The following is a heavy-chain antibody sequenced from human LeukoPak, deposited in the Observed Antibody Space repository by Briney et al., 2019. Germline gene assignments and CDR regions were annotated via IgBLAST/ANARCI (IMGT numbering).Heavy chain of an antibody. V-gene: IGHV4-39*01. D-gene: IGHD3-10*02. CDR1: GGSMSSSSDG. J-gene: IGHJ4*02. Sequence: SSETLSLTCTVSGGSMSSSSDGWGWIRRPPGKGLEWIVSIYDSGRTYYNPSLKTRVTTSADTSKNQFSLKLSSVTAADTAVYYSASQEYVSSIDSWGPGTPVTASS. CDR3: ASQEYVSSIDS. CDR2: IYDSGRT.